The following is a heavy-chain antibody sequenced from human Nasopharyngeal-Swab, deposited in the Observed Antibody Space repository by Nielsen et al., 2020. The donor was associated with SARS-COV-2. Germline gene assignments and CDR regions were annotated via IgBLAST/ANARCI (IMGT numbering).Heavy chain of an antibody. CDR1: GLTFSSYA. CDR3: ARVGLRFLEWLYNSYFDY. CDR2: ISYDGSNK. D-gene: IGHD3-3*01. Sequence: GGSRRLSWAAAGLTFSSYAIHWVRRAPGKGRGWVAVISYDGSNKYYADSVKGRFTISRDYSKNTLYLQMNSLRAEVPAVYYCARVGLRFLEWLYNSYFDYWGQGTLVTVSS. J-gene: IGHJ4*02. V-gene: IGHV3-30-3*01.